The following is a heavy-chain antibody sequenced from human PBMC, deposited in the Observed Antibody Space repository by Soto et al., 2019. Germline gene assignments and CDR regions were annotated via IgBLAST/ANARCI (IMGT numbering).Heavy chain of an antibody. CDR1: GGTFSSYA. V-gene: IGHV1-69*13. CDR2: IIPIFGTA. J-gene: IGHJ5*02. Sequence: ASVKVSCKASGGTFSSYAISWVRQAPGQGLEWMGGIIPIFGTANYAQKFQGRVTITADESTSTAYMELSSLRSEDTAVYYCARDLMEYSSGWYGGGWFDPWGQGTLVTVSS. D-gene: IGHD6-19*01. CDR3: ARDLMEYSSGWYGGGWFDP.